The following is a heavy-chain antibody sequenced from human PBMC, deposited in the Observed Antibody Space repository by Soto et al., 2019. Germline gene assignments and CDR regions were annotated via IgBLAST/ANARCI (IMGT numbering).Heavy chain of an antibody. CDR3: ERVAGITGTNDYGMDV. CDR2: ISSSSSYT. J-gene: IGHJ6*02. Sequence: QVQLVESGGGLVKPGGSLRLSCAASGFTFSDYYMSWIRQAPGQGLEWVSYISSSSSYTNYADSVTGRFTIARDNAKNSLYLQMNSLRAEDTAVYYCERVAGITGTNDYGMDVWGQGTTVTVSS. CDR1: GFTFSDYY. D-gene: IGHD1-7*01. V-gene: IGHV3-11*06.